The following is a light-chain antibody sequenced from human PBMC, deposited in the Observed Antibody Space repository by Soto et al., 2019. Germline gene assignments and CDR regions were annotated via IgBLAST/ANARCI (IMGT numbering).Light chain of an antibody. CDR3: QRYYNDPFT. J-gene: IGKJ4*01. CDR2: AAS. Sequence: DIPVTQHPSSLSASVGDRVTITCRASQGIKNYLAWYQQKPGETPKLLIYAASTLESGIPPRFSGSGSGTDFTLTINNLQPEDVATYYCQRYYNDPFTFGGGTKVEIK. V-gene: IGKV1-27*01. CDR1: QGIKNY.